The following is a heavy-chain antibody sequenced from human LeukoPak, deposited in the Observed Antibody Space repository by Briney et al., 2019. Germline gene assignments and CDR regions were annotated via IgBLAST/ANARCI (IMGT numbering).Heavy chain of an antibody. Sequence: QTGGSLRLSCAASGFTFSSYWTHWVRQAPGKGLVWVSRINSDGSSTSYADSVKGRFTISRDNAKNTLFLQVNSLRAEDTAVYYCARGLLGAPYFDYWGQGTLVTVSS. CDR3: ARGLLGAPYFDY. CDR2: INSDGSST. CDR1: GFTFSSYW. J-gene: IGHJ4*02. D-gene: IGHD1-26*01. V-gene: IGHV3-74*01.